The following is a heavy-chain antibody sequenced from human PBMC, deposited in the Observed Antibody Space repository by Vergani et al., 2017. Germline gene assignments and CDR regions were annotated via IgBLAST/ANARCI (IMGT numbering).Heavy chain of an antibody. CDR1: GGSFSGYY. D-gene: IGHD2-2*01. V-gene: IGHV4-34*01. CDR2: INHSGST. Sequence: QVQLQQWGAGLLKPSETLSLTCAVYGGSFSGYYWSWIRQPPGKGLEWIGEINHSGSTNYNPSLKSRVTISVDTSKNQFSLKLSSVTAADTAVYYCARGGVPAAMHPNGWFDPWGQGTLVTVSS. J-gene: IGHJ5*02. CDR3: ARGGVPAAMHPNGWFDP.